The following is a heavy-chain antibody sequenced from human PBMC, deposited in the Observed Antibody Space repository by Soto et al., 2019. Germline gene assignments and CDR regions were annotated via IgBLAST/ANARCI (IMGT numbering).Heavy chain of an antibody. Sequence: QVQLVQSGAEVKKPGASVKVSCEATGYTFTGNYLHWVRQAPGQGLEWMGWIHPHSGATKYAQTFQGWVTMTRDTSISTAYLDLSSRISNDTAGYYCGREGVGPTYGWLSPWGQGTLVTVSS. CDR2: IHPHSGAT. V-gene: IGHV1-2*04. CDR3: GREGVGPTYGWLSP. J-gene: IGHJ5*02. CDR1: GYTFTGNY. D-gene: IGHD3-10*01.